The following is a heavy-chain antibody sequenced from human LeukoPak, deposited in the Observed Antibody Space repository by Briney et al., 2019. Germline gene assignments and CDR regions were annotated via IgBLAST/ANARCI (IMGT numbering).Heavy chain of an antibody. CDR2: ISPYNGDT. Sequence: ASVKVSCKASGYTFTHYVINWVRQAPGQGLEWMGWISPYNGDTNYAQNFQGRVNMTTDTSTSTVTMELRSLRSDDTAVFYCARGVSRGYPFSFDSWGQGSLLIVSS. D-gene: IGHD3-22*01. J-gene: IGHJ4*02. V-gene: IGHV1-18*01. CDR3: ARGVSRGYPFSFDS. CDR1: GYTFTHYV.